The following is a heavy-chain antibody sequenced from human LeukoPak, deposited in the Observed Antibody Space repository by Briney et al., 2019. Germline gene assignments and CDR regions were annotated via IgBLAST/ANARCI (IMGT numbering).Heavy chain of an antibody. CDR3: AKGSHWADSGHTFDY. V-gene: IGHV3-23*01. D-gene: IGHD5-12*01. CDR1: GFTFSSYG. J-gene: IGHJ4*02. Sequence: GGSLRLSCAASGFTFSSYGMSWVRQAPGKGLEWVSAISGSGGRTFYADSVQGRFTISRDNYKNTLNLQMNSLRAEDTAVYYCAKGSHWADSGHTFDYWGQGTLVTVSS. CDR2: ISGSGGRT.